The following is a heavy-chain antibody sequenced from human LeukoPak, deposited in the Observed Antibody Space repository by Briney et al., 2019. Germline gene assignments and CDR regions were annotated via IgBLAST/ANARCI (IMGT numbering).Heavy chain of an antibody. CDR2: ISYDGSNK. V-gene: IGHV3-30-3*01. J-gene: IGHJ6*02. CDR3: AREMSEDYYYYGMDV. Sequence: GRSLRLSCAASGFTFSSYAMHWVRQAPGKGLEWVAVISYDGSNKHYADSVKGRFTISRDNSKNTLYLQMNSLRAEDTAVYYCAREMSEDYYYYGMDVWGQGTTVTVSS. CDR1: GFTFSSYA.